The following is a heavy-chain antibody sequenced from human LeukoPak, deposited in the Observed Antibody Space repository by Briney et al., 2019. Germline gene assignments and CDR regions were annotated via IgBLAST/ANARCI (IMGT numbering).Heavy chain of an antibody. CDR2: IYYSGTT. Sequence: SETLSLTCNVSGDPISRYYWSWIRQPPGKGLEWIGYIYYSGTTNYNPSLESRVTISIDTSKNHFSLKLSSVTAADTALYYCARVSSLGYYFDYWGQGILVTVSS. CDR3: ARVSSLGYYFDY. J-gene: IGHJ4*02. V-gene: IGHV4-59*01. CDR1: GDPISRYY. D-gene: IGHD2-2*01.